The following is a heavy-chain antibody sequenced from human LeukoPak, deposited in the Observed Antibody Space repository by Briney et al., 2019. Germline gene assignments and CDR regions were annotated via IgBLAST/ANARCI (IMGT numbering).Heavy chain of an antibody. CDR2: IYHSGST. V-gene: IGHV4-38-2*01. Sequence: SETLSLTCAVSGYSISSGYYWGWIRQSPGKGLEWIGTIYHSGSTYYNPSLKSRVTVSIDTSKNQFSLKLNSVTAAETAVYYCARSGYSFGNAFDMWGQGTVVTVS. J-gene: IGHJ3*02. CDR3: ARSGYSFGNAFDM. CDR1: GYSISSGYY. D-gene: IGHD5-18*01.